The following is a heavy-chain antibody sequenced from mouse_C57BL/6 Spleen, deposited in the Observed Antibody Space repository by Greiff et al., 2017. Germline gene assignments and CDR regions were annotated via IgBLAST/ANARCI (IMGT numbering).Heavy chain of an antibody. CDR1: GYTFTSYW. CDR2: IYPSNSDT. J-gene: IGHJ2*01. V-gene: IGHV1-52*01. D-gene: IGHD2-3*01. Sequence: VQLQQPGAELVRPGSSVKLSCKASGYTFTSYWMHWVKQRPIQGLEWIGNIYPSNSDTHYNQKFKDKATLTVDKSSSTAYIQLSSLTSEDSSVYYCARYDGYYFFDYWGQGTTLTVSS. CDR3: ARYDGYYFFDY.